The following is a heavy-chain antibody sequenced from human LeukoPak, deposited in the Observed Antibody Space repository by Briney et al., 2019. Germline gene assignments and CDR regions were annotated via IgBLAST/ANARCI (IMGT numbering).Heavy chain of an antibody. CDR2: IWYDGSNK. CDR3: ARDFFGEAPSDY. V-gene: IGHV3-33*01. Sequence: QPGRSLRLSCAASGFTFSSYGMPWVRQAPGKGLEWVAVIWYDGSNKYYADSVKGRFTISRDNSKNTLYLQMNSLRAEDTAVYYCARDFFGEAPSDYWGQGTLVTVSS. D-gene: IGHD3-3*01. J-gene: IGHJ4*02. CDR1: GFTFSSYG.